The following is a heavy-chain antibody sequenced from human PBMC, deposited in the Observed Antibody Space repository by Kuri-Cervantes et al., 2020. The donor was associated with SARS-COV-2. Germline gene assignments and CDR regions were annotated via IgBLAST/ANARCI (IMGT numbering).Heavy chain of an antibody. V-gene: IGHV4-59*08. J-gene: IGHJ4*02. CDR1: GGSISSRY. Sequence: SETLSLTCTVSGGSISSRYWSWIRQPPGKGLEWIGYISYNGSTNYSPSLKSRVTISVDTSKNQFSLKLSSVTAADTAVYYCARMSYTGWYYFDYWGQGTLVTVSS. CDR2: ISYNGST. D-gene: IGHD6-19*01. CDR3: ARMSYTGWYYFDY.